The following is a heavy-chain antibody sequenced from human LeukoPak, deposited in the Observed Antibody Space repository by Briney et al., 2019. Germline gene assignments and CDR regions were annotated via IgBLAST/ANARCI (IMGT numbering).Heavy chain of an antibody. Sequence: GASVKVSCKASGYSFTGQYMHWVRQAPGQGLEWMGWINPNSGDTNYAQKFQGRVTMTRDTSISTAYMELSRLRSDDTAVYYCAREDYGDYTYWGQGTLVTVSS. CDR3: AREDYGDYTY. CDR1: GYSFTGQY. CDR2: INPNSGDT. V-gene: IGHV1-2*02. J-gene: IGHJ4*02. D-gene: IGHD4-17*01.